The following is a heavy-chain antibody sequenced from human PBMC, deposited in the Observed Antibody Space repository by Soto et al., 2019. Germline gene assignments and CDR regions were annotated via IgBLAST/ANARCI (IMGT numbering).Heavy chain of an antibody. CDR1: GFTLSRYG. CDR2: IWYDGSNK. Sequence: GGSLRLSYAASGFTLSRYGMHWVRQAPGKGLEWVAVIWYDGSNKYYADSVKGRFTISRDNSKNTLYLQMNSLRAEDTAVYYCAREKTTVVTPFDYWGQGTLVTVSS. J-gene: IGHJ4*02. V-gene: IGHV3-33*01. D-gene: IGHD4-17*01. CDR3: AREKTTVVTPFDY.